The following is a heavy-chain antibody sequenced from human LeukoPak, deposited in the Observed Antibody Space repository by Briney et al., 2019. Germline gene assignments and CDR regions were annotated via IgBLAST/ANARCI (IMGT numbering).Heavy chain of an antibody. CDR3: AKVSGRRITMVRGVNSMDV. CDR2: ISGSGGST. J-gene: IGHJ6*02. D-gene: IGHD3-10*01. Sequence: PGGSLRLSCAASGFTFSSYAMSWVRQAPGKGLEWVSAISGSGGSTYYADSVKGRFTISRDNSKNTLYLQMNSLRAEDTAVYYCAKVSGRRITMVRGVNSMDVWGQGTTVTVSS. CDR1: GFTFSSYA. V-gene: IGHV3-23*01.